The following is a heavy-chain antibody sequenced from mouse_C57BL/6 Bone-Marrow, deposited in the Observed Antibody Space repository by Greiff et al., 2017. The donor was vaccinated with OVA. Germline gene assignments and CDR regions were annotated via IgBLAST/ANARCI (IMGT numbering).Heavy chain of an antibody. D-gene: IGHD2-5*01. CDR3: TRDHYSSPWFAY. CDR2: ISSGGDYI. Sequence: EVKLVESGEGLVKPGGSLKLSYAASGFTFSSYAMSWVRQTPEKRLEWFAYISSGGDYIYYADTVKGRFTISRDNARNTLYLQMSSLKSEDTAMYYCTRDHYSSPWFAYWGQGTLVTVSA. CDR1: GFTFSSYA. J-gene: IGHJ3*01. V-gene: IGHV5-9-1*02.